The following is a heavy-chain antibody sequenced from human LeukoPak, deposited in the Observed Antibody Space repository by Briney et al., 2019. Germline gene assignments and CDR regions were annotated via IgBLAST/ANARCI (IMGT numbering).Heavy chain of an antibody. V-gene: IGHV1-8*01. CDR3: ARGLRASFSYYDFWSGYYTGPYYFDY. Sequence: ASVTVSYKASGYTFTSYDINWVRQATGQGLEWMGWMNPNSGNTGYAQKFQGRVTITRTTSISTAYMQLSSLRSEDTAVYYCARGLRASFSYYDFWSGYYTGPYYFDYWGQGTLVTVSS. J-gene: IGHJ4*02. CDR2: MNPNSGNT. CDR1: GYTFTSYD. D-gene: IGHD3-3*01.